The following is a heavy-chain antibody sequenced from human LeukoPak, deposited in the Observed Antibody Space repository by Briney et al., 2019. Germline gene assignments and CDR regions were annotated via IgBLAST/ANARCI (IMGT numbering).Heavy chain of an antibody. CDR2: ISSSSSTI. V-gene: IGHV3-48*04. D-gene: IGHD5-12*01. CDR3: ARVSGRGYSGYDGSFDH. CDR1: GFTFSSYS. Sequence: GGSLRLSCAASGFTFSSYSMNWVRQAPGKGLEWVSYISSSSSTIYYADSVKGRFTISRDNAKNSLYLQMNSLRAEDTAVYYCARVSGRGYSGYDGSFDHWGQGTLVTVSS. J-gene: IGHJ4*02.